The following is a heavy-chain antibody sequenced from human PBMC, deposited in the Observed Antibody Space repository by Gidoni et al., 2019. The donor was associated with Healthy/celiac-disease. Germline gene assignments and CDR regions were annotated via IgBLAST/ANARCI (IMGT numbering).Heavy chain of an antibody. D-gene: IGHD3-22*01. CDR3: ARDSYYYDTSGYYYTNFDY. V-gene: IGHV1-18*01. CDR2: ISGYNGNT. CDR1: GYTFTTYG. J-gene: IGHJ4*02. Sequence: QVQLVQSGAEVKKPGASVTVACKASGYTFTTYGISWVRQAPGQGLEWMGWISGYNGNTNYAQKFQGRVTMTTDTSTSTAYLELRSLRSDDTALYYCARDSYYYDTSGYYYTNFDYWGQGTLVTVSA.